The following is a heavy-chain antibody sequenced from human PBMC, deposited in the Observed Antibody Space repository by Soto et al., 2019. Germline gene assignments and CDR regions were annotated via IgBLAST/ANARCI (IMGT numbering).Heavy chain of an antibody. CDR3: AKKGGFGSGSYYNDRYYYMDV. Sequence: GGSLRLSCAASGFTFSSYAMSWVRQAPGKGLEWVSAISGSGGSTYYADSVKGRFTISRDNSKNTLYLQMNSLRAEDTAVYYCAKKGGFGSGSYYNDRYYYMDVWGKGTTVTVS. D-gene: IGHD3-10*01. CDR2: ISGSGGST. J-gene: IGHJ6*03. CDR1: GFTFSSYA. V-gene: IGHV3-23*01.